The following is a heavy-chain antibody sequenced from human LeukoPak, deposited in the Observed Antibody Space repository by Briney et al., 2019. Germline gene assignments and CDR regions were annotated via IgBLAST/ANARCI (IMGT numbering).Heavy chain of an antibody. CDR2: ISYDGKNK. V-gene: IGHV3-30*03. Sequence: GGSLRLSCAASGFTFSSTYGLHWVRQAPGKGLEWVAVISYDGKNKNYADSVKGRFTISRDNAKNSLYLQMNSLRAEDTAVYYCARWGLYYDSSGYYYVEGCFDYWGQGTLVTVSS. CDR1: GFTFSSTYG. D-gene: IGHD3-22*01. CDR3: ARWGLYYDSSGYYYVEGCFDY. J-gene: IGHJ4*02.